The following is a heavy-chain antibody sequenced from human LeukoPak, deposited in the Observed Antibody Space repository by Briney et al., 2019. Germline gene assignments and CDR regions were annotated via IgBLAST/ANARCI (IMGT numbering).Heavy chain of an antibody. V-gene: IGHV3-74*01. CDR1: GFTFSSYW. Sequence: GGSLRLSCAASGFTFSSYWMHWVRQAPGKGLVWVSRINSDGSSTSHADSVKGRFTISRDNAKNTLYLQMSSLRAEDTAVYYCAREGATDWYFHLWGRGTLVTVSS. CDR3: AREGATDWYFHL. CDR2: INSDGSST. J-gene: IGHJ2*01. D-gene: IGHD5-12*01.